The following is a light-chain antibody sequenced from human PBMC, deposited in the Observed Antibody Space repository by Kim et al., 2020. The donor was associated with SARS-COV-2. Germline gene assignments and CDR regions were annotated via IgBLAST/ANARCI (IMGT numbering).Light chain of an antibody. V-gene: IGLV3-1*01. CDR1: KLGDKY. Sequence: SYELTQPPSVSVSPGQTASITCPGDKLGDKYACWHQQKPGQSPALVIYQDSKRPSGIPERSSGSNSGNTATLTISGTQAMDEADYYCQAWDSSTVVFGGG. CDR3: QAWDSSTVV. J-gene: IGLJ2*01. CDR2: QDS.